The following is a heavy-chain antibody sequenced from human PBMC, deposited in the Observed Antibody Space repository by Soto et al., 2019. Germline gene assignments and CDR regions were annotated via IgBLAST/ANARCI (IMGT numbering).Heavy chain of an antibody. J-gene: IGHJ2*01. D-gene: IGHD3-22*01. V-gene: IGHV1-69*01. CDR2: IIPIFGTA. CDR1: GGTFSSYA. Sequence: QVQLVQSGAEVKKPGSSVKVSCKASGGTFSSYAISWVRQAPGQGLEWMGGIIPIFGTANYAQKFQGRVTIAADESTRTAYMELSSLRSEDTAAYYCARDSYYYDSSRYYWYYDLWGRGTLVTVSS. CDR3: ARDSYYYDSSRYYWYYDL.